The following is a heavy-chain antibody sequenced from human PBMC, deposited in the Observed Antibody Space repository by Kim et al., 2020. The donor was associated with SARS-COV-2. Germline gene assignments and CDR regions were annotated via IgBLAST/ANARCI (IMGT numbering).Heavy chain of an antibody. CDR2: ISSNGGST. V-gene: IGHV3-64*01. Sequence: GGSLRLSCAASGFTFSSYAMHWVRQAPGKGLEYVSAISSNGGSTYYANSVKGRFTISIDNSKNTLYLQMGSLRAEDMAVYYCARDRFLLLFGEFEILHY. CDR1: GFTFSSYA. D-gene: IGHD3-10*01. CDR3: ARDRFLLLFGEFEILHY. J-gene: IGHJ4*01.